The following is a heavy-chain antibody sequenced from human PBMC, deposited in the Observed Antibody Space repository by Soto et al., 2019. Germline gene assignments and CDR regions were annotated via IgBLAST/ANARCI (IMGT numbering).Heavy chain of an antibody. CDR1: EFSFSSYW. D-gene: IGHD3-10*01. V-gene: IGHV3-74*01. CDR2: INTDGSST. CDR3: ARSPGGYYLD. Sequence: EVQLVESGGGLVQPGGSLRLSCADSEFSFSSYWMHWVGQGPGKGLVWDSRINTDGSSTNYADSVKGRFTISRDNAKNTVYLQMNSLRAEDTAVYYCARSPGGYYLDWGQGTMVTVSS. J-gene: IGHJ3*01.